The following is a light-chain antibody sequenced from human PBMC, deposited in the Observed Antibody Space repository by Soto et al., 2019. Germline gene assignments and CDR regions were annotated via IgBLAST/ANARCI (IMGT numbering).Light chain of an antibody. Sequence: AIQMTQSPSSLSASVGDRVTITCRASEVIRNDLGWYQQKPGKAPKLLIYAASSLQSGVPSRFSGSGSGTDFTLTIRSLQPEDFATYYCQQHSNFPFTFGQGTKLQIK. V-gene: IGKV1-6*01. CDR1: EVIRND. J-gene: IGKJ2*01. CDR2: AAS. CDR3: QQHSNFPFT.